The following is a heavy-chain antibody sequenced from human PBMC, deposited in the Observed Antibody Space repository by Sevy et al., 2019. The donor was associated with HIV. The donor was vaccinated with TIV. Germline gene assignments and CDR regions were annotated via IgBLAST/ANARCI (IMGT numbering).Heavy chain of an antibody. Sequence: GGSLRLSCAASGFSFSSYAMSWVRQAPGKGLEWVSSMTGSGGTIYYGDSVKGRFTISKDNSKNTHYLQMNSLRADDTAVYYCAKDGLYGGDFEYFQDWGQGTLVTVSS. J-gene: IGHJ1*01. CDR2: MTGSGGTI. V-gene: IGHV3-23*01. CDR1: GFSFSSYA. CDR3: AKDGLYGGDFEYFQD. D-gene: IGHD2-21*02.